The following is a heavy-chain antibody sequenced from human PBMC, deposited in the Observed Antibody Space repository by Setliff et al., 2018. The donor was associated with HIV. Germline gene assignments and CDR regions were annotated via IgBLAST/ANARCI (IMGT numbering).Heavy chain of an antibody. CDR3: ARDRVVGAPNAFDI. J-gene: IGHJ3*02. D-gene: IGHD1-26*01. CDR1: GYTFTSCF. CDR2: INPSDGTT. Sequence: ASVKVSCKASGYTFTSCFMHWVRQAPGQGLEYMGIINPSDGTTDYTQKFQDRVTMTSDTSTSTVYMELRSLRSEDTAIYYCARDRVVGAPNAFDIWGQGTMVTVSS. V-gene: IGHV1-46*01.